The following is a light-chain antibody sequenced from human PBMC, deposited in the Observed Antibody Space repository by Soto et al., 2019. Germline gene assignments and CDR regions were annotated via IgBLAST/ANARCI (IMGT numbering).Light chain of an antibody. V-gene: IGKV1-27*01. CDR1: QGTSNY. CDR2: AAS. J-gene: IGKJ1*01. Sequence: DIQMNQSPSSQSASVGDRVTITCRASQGTSNYLAWYQQKPGKVPKLLIYAASTLQSGVPSRFSGSRSGTDFTLTISSLQPEDVATYYCQKYNSAPWTFGQGTKVEIK. CDR3: QKYNSAPWT.